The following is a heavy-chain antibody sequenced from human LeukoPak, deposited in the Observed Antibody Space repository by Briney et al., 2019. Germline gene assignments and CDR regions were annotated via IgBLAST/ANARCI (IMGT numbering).Heavy chain of an antibody. V-gene: IGHV1-18*01. J-gene: IGHJ6*02. CDR3: AREGSYDYVWGSYRIDYGMDV. D-gene: IGHD3-16*02. Sequence: ASVTVSCKASGYTFTSYGISWVRQAPGQGLEWMGWISAYNGNTNYAQKLQGRVTMTTDTSTSTAYMELRSLRSDDTAVYYRAREGSYDYVWGSYRIDYGMDVWGQGTTGTVSS. CDR2: ISAYNGNT. CDR1: GYTFTSYG.